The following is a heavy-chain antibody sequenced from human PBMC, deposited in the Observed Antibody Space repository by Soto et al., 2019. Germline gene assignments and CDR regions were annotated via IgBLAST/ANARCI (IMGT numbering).Heavy chain of an antibody. CDR2: INHSGST. V-gene: IGHV4-34*01. D-gene: IGHD2-15*01. CDR3: ARVSCSGGSCYSRRYYYYYMAV. CDR1: GGSFSGYY. Sequence: SETLSLTCAVYGGSFSGYYWSWIRQPPGKGLEWIGEINHSGSTNYNPSLKSRVTISVDTSKNQFSLKLSSVTAADTAVYYCARVSCSGGSCYSRRYYYYYMAVWGKGTTVTVSS. J-gene: IGHJ6*03.